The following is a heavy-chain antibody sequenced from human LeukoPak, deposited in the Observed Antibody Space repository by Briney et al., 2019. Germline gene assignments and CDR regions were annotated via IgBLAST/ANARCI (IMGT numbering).Heavy chain of an antibody. D-gene: IGHD3-22*01. CDR1: GGSITGYY. CDR2: IYYSGTT. V-gene: IGHV4-59*01. CDR3: ARFTYDSSGSNYYFDY. Sequence: PSETLSLTCTVSGGSITGYYWNWIRQPPGQGLEWIGYIYYSGTTNYNPSLNSRVTMSVYTSKNQFSLKLSSVTAADTAVYYCARFTYDSSGSNYYFDYWGQGTLVTVSS. J-gene: IGHJ4*02.